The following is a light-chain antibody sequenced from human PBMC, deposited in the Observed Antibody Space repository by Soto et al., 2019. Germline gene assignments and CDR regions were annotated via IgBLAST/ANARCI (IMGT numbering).Light chain of an antibody. Sequence: DIPMTQSPSSLSASVGDRVTITCRASQSISSYLNWYQQKPGKAPKLLIYAASSLQSGVPSRFSGSGSGTEFTLTISSLQPEDFATYYCQQSYSTRYTFGQGTKLEIK. CDR3: QQSYSTRYT. CDR1: QSISSY. V-gene: IGKV1-39*01. J-gene: IGKJ2*01. CDR2: AAS.